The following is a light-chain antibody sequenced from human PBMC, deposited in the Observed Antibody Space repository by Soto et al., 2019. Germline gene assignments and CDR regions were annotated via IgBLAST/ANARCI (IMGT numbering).Light chain of an antibody. J-gene: IGKJ4*01. CDR3: QQRSSWPRV. CDR1: QSVTTY. CDR2: DAS. V-gene: IGKV3-11*01. Sequence: EVVLTQSLATLSLCPGERATLSCRASQSVTTYLVWYQQKPGQAPRLLIYDASKRAIGIPDRFSGSGSGTDFTLTISSLEPEDFAVYYCQQRSSWPRVFGGGTKVDIK.